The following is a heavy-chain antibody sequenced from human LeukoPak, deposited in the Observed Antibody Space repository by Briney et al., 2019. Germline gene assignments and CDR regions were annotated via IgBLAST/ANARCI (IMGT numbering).Heavy chain of an antibody. D-gene: IGHD3-16*02. CDR1: GGSFSGYY. CDR2: INHSGST. J-gene: IGHJ5*02. Sequence: SETLSLTCAVYGGSFSGYYWSWIRQPPGKGLEWIGEINHSGSTNYNPSLKSRVTISVDTSKNQFSLKLSSVTAADTAVYYCARGIYDYVWGSYRPNWFDPRGQGTLVTVSS. CDR3: ARGIYDYVWGSYRPNWFDP. V-gene: IGHV4-34*01.